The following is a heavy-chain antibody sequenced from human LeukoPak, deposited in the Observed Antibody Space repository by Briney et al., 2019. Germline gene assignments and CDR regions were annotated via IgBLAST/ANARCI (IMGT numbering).Heavy chain of an antibody. CDR1: GYTFTSYD. V-gene: IGHV1-8*01. Sequence: GASVKVSCKASGYTFTSYDINWVRQATGQGLELMGWMNPNSGNTGYEQKFQSRVTMTRNTSISTAYMELSSLRSEVTAVYYCARGPIWFGELLSYYYYGMDVWGQGTTVTVSS. CDR3: ARGPIWFGELLSYYYYGMDV. J-gene: IGHJ6*02. CDR2: MNPNSGNT. D-gene: IGHD3-10*01.